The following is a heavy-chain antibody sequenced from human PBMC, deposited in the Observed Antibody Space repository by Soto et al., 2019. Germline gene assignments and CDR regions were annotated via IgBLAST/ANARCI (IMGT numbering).Heavy chain of an antibody. CDR2: LYYSGSA. CDR1: GDSMTISDFL. V-gene: IGHV4-39*01. CDR3: ARPVYAHWAVAI. D-gene: IGHD2-2*01. J-gene: IGHJ3*02. Sequence: SETLSLTCTVSGDSMTISDFLWGWVRQSPGKGLEWIGGLYYSGSAYYNPSLRSRATLSVDTSRNQFVLNVTSVTAADTAVYCCARPVYAHWAVAIWGQGKLVTVSS.